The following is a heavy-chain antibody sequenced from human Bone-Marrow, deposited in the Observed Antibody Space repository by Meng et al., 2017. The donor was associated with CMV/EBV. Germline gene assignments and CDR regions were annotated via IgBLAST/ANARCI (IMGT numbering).Heavy chain of an antibody. CDR1: GGSFSGYY. Sequence: LRLSCAVYGGSFSGYYWGWIRQPPGKGLEWIGEINHSGSTNFNPSLKRRGTISVDTSKIQFSLKLSSVTAADTAVYYCARDSAAAQGGMDVWGQGTTVTVSS. CDR3: ARDSAAAQGGMDV. V-gene: IGHV4-34*01. D-gene: IGHD6-13*01. CDR2: INHSGST. J-gene: IGHJ6*02.